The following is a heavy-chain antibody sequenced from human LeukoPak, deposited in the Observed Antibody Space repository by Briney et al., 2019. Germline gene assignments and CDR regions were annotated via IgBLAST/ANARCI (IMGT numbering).Heavy chain of an antibody. CDR3: AELGITMIGGV. CDR2: ISSSGSTI. CDR1: GLTFSSYE. J-gene: IGHJ6*04. D-gene: IGHD3-10*02. Sequence: GGSLRLSCAASGLTFSSYEMIWVRQAPEKGLEWVSYISSSGSTIYYADSVKGRFTISRDNAKNSLYLQMNSLRAEDTAVYYCAELGITMIGGVWGKGTTVTISS. V-gene: IGHV3-48*03.